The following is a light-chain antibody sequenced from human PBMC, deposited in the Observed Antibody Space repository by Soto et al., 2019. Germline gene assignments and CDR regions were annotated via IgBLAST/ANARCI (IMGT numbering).Light chain of an antibody. V-gene: IGKV2-30*01. CDR3: MXXIHWPLT. CDR2: QVS. Sequence: DVVMTQSPLSLPVILGQSASISCRSSHSLVASDGNTYLNWLQQRPGQSPRRLIYQVSNRESGVPDRFSGSGSGTDFTLKISRVXAXXVGVYXXMXXIHWPLTXXGGTKVEIK. CDR1: HSLVASDGNTY. J-gene: IGKJ4*01.